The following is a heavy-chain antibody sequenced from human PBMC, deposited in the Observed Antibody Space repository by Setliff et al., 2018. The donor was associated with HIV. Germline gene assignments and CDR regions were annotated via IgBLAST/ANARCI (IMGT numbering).Heavy chain of an antibody. D-gene: IGHD3-10*01. Sequence: SETLSLTCAVYGGSFSDHFWNWIRQPPGKGLEWIGEINPRGTTNYNPSLSSRVTMSVDTSKNQFSLKLSSVTAADTAVYYCARAPDSMVRARGEAFDIWGQGTMVTVSS. CDR3: ARAPDSMVRARGEAFDI. CDR1: GGSFSDHF. J-gene: IGHJ3*02. CDR2: INPRGTT. V-gene: IGHV4-34*10.